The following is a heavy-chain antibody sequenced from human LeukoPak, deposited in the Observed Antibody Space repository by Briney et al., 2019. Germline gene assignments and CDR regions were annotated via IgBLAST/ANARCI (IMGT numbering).Heavy chain of an antibody. V-gene: IGHV3-48*01. Sequence: GGSLRLSCAASGFTFSSYSMNWVRQAPGKGLEWVSHISSSRSTIYYADSVKGRFTISRDNAKNSLYLQMNSLRAEDTAVYYCAREGLIAAAGTDYYNGMDVWGQGTTVTVSS. CDR3: AREGLIAAAGTDYYNGMDV. CDR2: ISSSRSTI. CDR1: GFTFSSYS. D-gene: IGHD6-13*01. J-gene: IGHJ6*02.